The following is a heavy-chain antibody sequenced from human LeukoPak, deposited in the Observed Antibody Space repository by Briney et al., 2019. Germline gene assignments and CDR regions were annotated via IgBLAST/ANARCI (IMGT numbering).Heavy chain of an antibody. Sequence: PGGSLRLSCAASGFNYISYSMIWVRQAPGKGLEWVSYISGSDNAKHYTDSVRGRFTISRDNAKNALYLQMNSLRAEDTAVYFWARDYLYACDYWGQGTLVTVSS. CDR3: ARDYLYACDY. V-gene: IGHV3-48*01. CDR1: GFNYISYS. J-gene: IGHJ4*02. D-gene: IGHD2-2*01. CDR2: ISGSDNAK.